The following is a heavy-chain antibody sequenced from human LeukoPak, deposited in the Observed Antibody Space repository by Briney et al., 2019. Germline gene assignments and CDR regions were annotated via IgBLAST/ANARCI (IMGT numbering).Heavy chain of an antibody. D-gene: IGHD3-10*01. CDR2: ISGGGGST. CDR1: GFTFSSYG. V-gene: IGHV3-23*01. J-gene: IGHJ4*02. Sequence: GGSLRLSCAASGFTFSSYGMSWVRQAPGKGLEWVSAISGGGGSTYYADSVKGRFTISRDNSKNTLYLQMNSLRAEDTAVYYCAKQEDIWFGELLPVDYWGQGTLVTVSS. CDR3: AKQEDIWFGELLPVDY.